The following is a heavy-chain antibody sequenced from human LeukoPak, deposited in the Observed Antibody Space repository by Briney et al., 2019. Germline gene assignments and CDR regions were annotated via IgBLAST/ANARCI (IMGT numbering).Heavy chain of an antibody. CDR2: IDRDDDK. V-gene: IGHV2-70*01. CDR1: GFSLSTSGMC. CDR3: ARMKSGGSGWTINYFDY. Sequence: ESGPALVKPTQTLTLTCTFSGFSLSTSGMCVSWIRQPPGKALEWLALIDRDDDKYYSTSLKSRLTISKDTSKNQVVLTMTNMDPVDTATYYCARMKSGGSGWTINYFDYWGQGTLVTVSS. D-gene: IGHD6-19*01. J-gene: IGHJ4*02.